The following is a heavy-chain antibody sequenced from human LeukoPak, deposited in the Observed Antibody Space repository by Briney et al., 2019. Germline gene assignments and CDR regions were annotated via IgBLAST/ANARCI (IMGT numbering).Heavy chain of an antibody. J-gene: IGHJ4*02. CDR3: AKDREGLSSGYDLEYFDY. CDR2: ISGGGGTT. Sequence: GGSLRLSCAASGFTFSSYAMNWVRQAPGKGLEWVSAISGGGGTTYYADSVKGRFTISRDDSKNTLFLQMNSLRAEDTAVYYCAKDREGLSSGYDLEYFDYWGQGTLVTVSS. D-gene: IGHD5-12*01. CDR1: GFTFSSYA. V-gene: IGHV3-23*01.